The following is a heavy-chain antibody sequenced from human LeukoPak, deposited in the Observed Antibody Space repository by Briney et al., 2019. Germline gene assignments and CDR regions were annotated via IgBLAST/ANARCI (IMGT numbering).Heavy chain of an antibody. D-gene: IGHD3-22*01. CDR2: INPSGGST. V-gene: IGHV1-46*01. Sequence: ASVKVSCKASGYTFTSYYMHWVRQAPGQGLEWMGIINPSGGSTSYAQKFQGRVTMTRDMSTSTVYMELSSLRSEATAVYYCARDPRPRDDYDSSGLDYWGQGTLVTVSS. CDR1: GYTFTSYY. CDR3: ARDPRPRDDYDSSGLDY. J-gene: IGHJ4*02.